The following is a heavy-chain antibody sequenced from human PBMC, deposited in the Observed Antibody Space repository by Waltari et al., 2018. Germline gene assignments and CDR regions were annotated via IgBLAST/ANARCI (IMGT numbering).Heavy chain of an antibody. D-gene: IGHD2-15*01. CDR2: ILPIFGTA. CDR3: ASHDCRGGSCYFDY. V-gene: IGHV1-69*12. J-gene: IGHJ4*02. Sequence: QVQLVQSGAEVKKHGSSVKVSCKASGGTFSSYAISWVRQAPGQGLEWMGGILPIFGTANYAQKFQGRVTITADESTSTAYMELSRLRSEDTAVYYCASHDCRGGSCYFDYWGQGTLVTVSS. CDR1: GGTFSSYA.